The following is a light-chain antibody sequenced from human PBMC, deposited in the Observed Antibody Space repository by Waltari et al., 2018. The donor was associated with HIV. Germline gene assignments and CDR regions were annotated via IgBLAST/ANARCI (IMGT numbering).Light chain of an antibody. J-gene: IGLJ2*01. Sequence: QSALTQPPSVSGAPGPSVTLSCSGSNSNIASGFDVYWYQQVPATAPRLLIYDNNNRPSGVPDRFSGSKSGTSASLAINGLQSEDEADYYCQSYDSRLSGSVVFGGGTKVTVL. CDR1: NSNIASGFD. CDR2: DNN. V-gene: IGLV1-40*01. CDR3: QSYDSRLSGSVV.